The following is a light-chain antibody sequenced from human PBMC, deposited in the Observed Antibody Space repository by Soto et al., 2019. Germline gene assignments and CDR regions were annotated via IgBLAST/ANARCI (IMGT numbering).Light chain of an antibody. CDR3: QQYGDLPLT. CDR2: DAT. CDR1: YDIGNY. V-gene: IGKV1-33*01. Sequence: DIQMTQSPTSLSASVGDRVTITCQASYDIGNYLSWYQQKLGNAPKLLIYDATNLETGVPPRFSGSGSGTDFSFTITSLQPEDFATYYCQQYGDLPLTFGGRTKVEIK. J-gene: IGKJ4*01.